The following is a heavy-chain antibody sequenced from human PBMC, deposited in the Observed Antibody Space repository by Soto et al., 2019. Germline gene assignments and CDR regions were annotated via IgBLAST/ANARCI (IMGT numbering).Heavy chain of an antibody. Sequence: QVQLQESGPGLVKPSQTLSLTCTVSGGSISSGDYYWSWLRQPPGKGLEWFGYIYYSGSTYYNPSLKSRVTRSVDTSKNQFSRKLTSVTAADTAVYYCASSRIVGFWFDPWGQGTLVTVSS. V-gene: IGHV4-30-4*01. J-gene: IGHJ5*02. CDR3: ASSRIVGFWFDP. CDR1: GGSISSGDYY. CDR2: IYYSGST. D-gene: IGHD1-26*01.